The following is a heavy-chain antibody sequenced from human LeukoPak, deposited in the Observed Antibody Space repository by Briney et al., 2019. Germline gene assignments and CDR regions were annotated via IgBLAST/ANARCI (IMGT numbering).Heavy chain of an antibody. Sequence: PSETLSLSCAVYGGSFSGYYWSWIRQPPGKGLEWFGETNRSGSTNYNPSLKSRVTISVDTSKNQFSLKLSSVTAADTAVYYCARAGSYDYVWGSYRHHFDYWGQGTLVTVSS. D-gene: IGHD3-16*02. CDR1: GGSFSGYY. CDR3: ARAGSYDYVWGSYRHHFDY. CDR2: TNRSGST. J-gene: IGHJ4*02. V-gene: IGHV4-34*01.